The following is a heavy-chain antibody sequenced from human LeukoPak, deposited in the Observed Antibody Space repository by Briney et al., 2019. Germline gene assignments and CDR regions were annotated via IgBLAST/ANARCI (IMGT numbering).Heavy chain of an antibody. Sequence: PGGSLRLSCAASGFNFVDFAMHWVRQVPGKGLEWVSGISWNSGSIVYADSVKGRFTISRDNAKNSLYLQMNSLRAEDTAVYYCAKDRDSSGPGAFDIWGQGTMVTVSS. CDR1: GFNFVDFA. CDR3: AKDRDSSGPGAFDI. CDR2: ISWNSGSI. V-gene: IGHV3-9*01. J-gene: IGHJ3*02. D-gene: IGHD6-19*01.